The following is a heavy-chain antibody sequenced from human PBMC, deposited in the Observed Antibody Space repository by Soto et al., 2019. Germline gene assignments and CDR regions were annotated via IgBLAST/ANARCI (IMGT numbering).Heavy chain of an antibody. V-gene: IGHV4-34*09. CDR1: GGSFSGYY. J-gene: IGHJ6*02. CDR2: INHSGGT. CDR3: ARHNPGNYYGMDV. D-gene: IGHD3-16*01. Sequence: LSLTCAVYGGSFSGYYWSWIRQPPGKGLEWIGEINHSGGTYYNPSLRSRVTISVDTSKNQFSLKLSSVTAADTAMYYCARHNPGNYYGMDVWGQGTTVTVSS.